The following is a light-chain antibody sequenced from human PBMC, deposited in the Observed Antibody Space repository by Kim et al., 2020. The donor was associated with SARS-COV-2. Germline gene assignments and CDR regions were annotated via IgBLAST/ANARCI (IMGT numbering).Light chain of an antibody. CDR2: DAS. V-gene: IGKV1-12*01. Sequence: SSMSASVGDRVTMTCRASRDIYDWVAWYQQKPGEAPRLLISDASTLESGVPSRFSGSGSGTDFTLTINNLQPEDFATYYCHQANAFPTHFGGGTKLEI. J-gene: IGKJ4*01. CDR1: RDIYDW. CDR3: HQANAFPTH.